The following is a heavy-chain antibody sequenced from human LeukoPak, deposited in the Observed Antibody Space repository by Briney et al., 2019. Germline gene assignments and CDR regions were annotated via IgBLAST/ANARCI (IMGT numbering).Heavy chain of an antibody. V-gene: IGHV3-48*04. CDR2: ISSSSSTI. CDR1: GFIFSSYS. CDR3: ARVKNHRGIAVAGSDY. J-gene: IGHJ4*02. Sequence: GGSLRLSCAASGFIFSSYSMNWVRQAPGKGLVWRSYISSSSSTIYYADSVKGRFTISRDNAKNSPYLQMNSLRAEDTAVYYCARVKNHRGIAVAGSDYWGQGTLVTVSS. D-gene: IGHD6-13*01.